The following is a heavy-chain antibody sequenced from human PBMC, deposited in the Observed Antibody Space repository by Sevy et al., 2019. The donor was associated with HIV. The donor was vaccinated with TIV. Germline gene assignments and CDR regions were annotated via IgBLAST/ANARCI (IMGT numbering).Heavy chain of an antibody. CDR1: GFTFSSHA. CDR3: ARAFTGGYQQPFDY. J-gene: IGHJ4*02. CDR2: ISDSGTTT. V-gene: IGHV3-23*01. D-gene: IGHD1-26*01. Sequence: GGSLRLSCAASGFTFSSHAMSWVRQAPGKGLEWVSAISDSGTTTYYEDSVKGRFTISRDNSTNTLYLQMDGLRAEDTAIYYCARAFTGGYQQPFDYWGQGTLVTISS.